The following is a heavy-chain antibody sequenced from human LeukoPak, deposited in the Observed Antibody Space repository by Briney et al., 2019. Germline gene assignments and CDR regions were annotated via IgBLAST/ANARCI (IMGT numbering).Heavy chain of an antibody. D-gene: IGHD3-22*01. CDR2: IYTSGST. Sequence: PSETLSLTCTVSGGSISSGSYYWTWIRQPAGKGLEWIGRIYTSGSTNYNPSLKSRVTISVDTSKSQFSLKLSAVTAADTAVYYCARAISYYYDTRIHDAFDIWGQGTMVTVSS. CDR3: ARAISYYYDTRIHDAFDI. V-gene: IGHV4-61*02. CDR1: GGSISSGSYY. J-gene: IGHJ3*02.